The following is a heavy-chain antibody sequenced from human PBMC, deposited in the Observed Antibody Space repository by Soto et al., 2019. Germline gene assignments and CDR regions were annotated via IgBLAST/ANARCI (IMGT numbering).Heavy chain of an antibody. V-gene: IGHV3-30-3*01. D-gene: IGHD2-21*02. CDR1: GFTFSSYA. CDR3: ARVSGVVTAIPGLWDAFDI. J-gene: IGHJ3*02. CDR2: ISYDGSNK. Sequence: GGSRRLSCAASGFTFSSYAMHWVRQAPGKGLEWVAVISYDGSNKYYADSVKGRFTISRDNSKNTLYLQMNSLRAEDTAVYYCARVSGVVTAIPGLWDAFDIWGQGTMVTVSS.